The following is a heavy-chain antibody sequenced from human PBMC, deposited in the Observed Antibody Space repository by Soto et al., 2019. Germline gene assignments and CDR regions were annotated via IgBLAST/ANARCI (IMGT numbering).Heavy chain of an antibody. CDR3: ARLLRADSSGYYSLEFDY. Sequence: QVQLVQSGAEVKKPGSSVKVSCKASGGTFSSYAISWVRQAPGQGLEWMGGIIPIFGTANYAQKFQGRVTITADESTSTAYMELSSLRSDDTAVYYCARLLRADSSGYYSLEFDYWGQGTLVTVSS. CDR1: GGTFSSYA. CDR2: IIPIFGTA. J-gene: IGHJ4*02. V-gene: IGHV1-69*12. D-gene: IGHD3-22*01.